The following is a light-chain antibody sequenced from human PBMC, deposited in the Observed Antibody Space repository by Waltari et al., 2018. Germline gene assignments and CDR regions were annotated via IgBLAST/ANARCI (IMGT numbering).Light chain of an antibody. J-gene: IGLJ1*01. CDR1: RSHVGNDF. CDR3: GTWDSSLSAHV. Sequence: QPVFTQPPSVSAAPGQQVTISRSVSRSHVGNDFVSCYQQIPGTAPKLLIFENYKRPSGIPDRVSGTKSGTSATLGITGLQTGDEADYYCGTWDSSLSAHVFGTGTKVTVL. V-gene: IGLV1-51*01. CDR2: ENY.